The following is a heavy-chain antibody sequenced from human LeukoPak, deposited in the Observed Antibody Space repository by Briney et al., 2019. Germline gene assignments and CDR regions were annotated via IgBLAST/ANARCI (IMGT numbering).Heavy chain of an antibody. J-gene: IGHJ4*02. Sequence: GGSLRLSCAASGFTFSSYWMHWVRQAPGKGLVWVSRINSDGSSTSYADPVKGRFTISRDNSKNTLYLQMNSLRAEDTAVYYCARGMDSYVFDYWGQGTLVTVSS. CDR2: INSDGSST. CDR1: GFTFSSYW. V-gene: IGHV3-74*01. D-gene: IGHD3-16*01. CDR3: ARGMDSYVFDY.